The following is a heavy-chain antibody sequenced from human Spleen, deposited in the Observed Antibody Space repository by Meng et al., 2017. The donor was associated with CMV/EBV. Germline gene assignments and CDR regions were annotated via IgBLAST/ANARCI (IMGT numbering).Heavy chain of an antibody. D-gene: IGHD1-1*01. CDR3: ARGYGPMENWFDP. J-gene: IGHJ5*02. V-gene: IGHV4-59*01. CDR1: GGSIGSFS. Sequence: CAVFGGSIGSFSWSWIRQPPGKGLEWIGYIDYSGNTNYNPSLKSRVTISINTSKNQFSLKLSSVAAADTAVYYCARGYGPMENWFDPWGQGTLVTVSS. CDR2: IDYSGNT.